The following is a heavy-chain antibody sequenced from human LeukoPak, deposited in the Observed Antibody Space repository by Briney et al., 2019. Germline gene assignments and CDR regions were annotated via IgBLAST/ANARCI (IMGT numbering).Heavy chain of an antibody. CDR1: GITFSSHW. CDR2: IKQDGGVK. CDR3: ARGTLRFFAR. J-gene: IGHJ5*02. D-gene: IGHD3-16*01. Sequence: PGVSLRLSCAASGITFSSHWMSWVRQAPGKGLEWVANIKQDGGVKYYVDSVKGRFTISRDNAKNSLYLQMNSLRAEDTAVYYCARGTLRFFARWGQGTLVT. V-gene: IGHV3-7*04.